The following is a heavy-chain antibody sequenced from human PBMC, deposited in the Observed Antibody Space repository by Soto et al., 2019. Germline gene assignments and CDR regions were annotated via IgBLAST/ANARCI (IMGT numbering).Heavy chain of an antibody. V-gene: IGHV3-30*04. Sequence: PGGSLRLSCAASGFTFSGSAMHWVRQAPGKGLEWVAVISYDGSNKYYADSVKGRFTISRDNSKNTLYLQMNSLRAEDTAVYYCAIYSSGWYPLDYWGQGTLVTVSS. CDR2: ISYDGSNK. CDR3: AIYSSGWYPLDY. CDR1: GFTFSGSA. D-gene: IGHD6-19*01. J-gene: IGHJ4*02.